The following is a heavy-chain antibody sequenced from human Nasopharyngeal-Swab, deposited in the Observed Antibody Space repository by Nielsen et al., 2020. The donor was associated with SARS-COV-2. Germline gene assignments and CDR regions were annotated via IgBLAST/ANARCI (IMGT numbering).Heavy chain of an antibody. D-gene: IGHD1-26*01. Sequence: SVKVSCKASGCTFSSYAISWVRQAPGQGLEWMGRIIPILGIANYAQKFQGRVTITADKSTSTAYMELSSLRSEDTAVYYCAAGADYYYYYMDVWGKGTTVTVSS. CDR3: AAGADYYYYYMDV. CDR1: GCTFSSYA. V-gene: IGHV1-69*04. CDR2: IIPILGIA. J-gene: IGHJ6*03.